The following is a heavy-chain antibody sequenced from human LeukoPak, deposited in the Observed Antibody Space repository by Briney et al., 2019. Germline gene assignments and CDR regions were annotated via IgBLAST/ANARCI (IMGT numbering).Heavy chain of an antibody. CDR3: ARGVTARGFYYYMDI. CDR1: GYTFTSYF. CDR2: INPGGGTT. V-gene: IGHV1-46*01. J-gene: IGHJ6*03. Sequence: ASVKVSCKASGYTFTSYFIHWVRQAPGQGLEWMGIINPGGGTTTYAQKFQGRVTMTRDTSISTAYMELSRLRSDDTAVYSCARGVTARGFYYYMDIWGRGTTVTISS. D-gene: IGHD2-21*02.